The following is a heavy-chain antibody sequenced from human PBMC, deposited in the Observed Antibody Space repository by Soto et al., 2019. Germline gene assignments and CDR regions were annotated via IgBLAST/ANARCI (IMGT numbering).Heavy chain of an antibody. CDR2: ISAYNGNT. V-gene: IGHV1-18*01. D-gene: IGHD3-9*01. Sequence: ASVKVSCKASGYTFTSYGISWVRQAPGQGLEWMGWISAYNGNTNYAQKLQGRVTMTTDTSTSTAYMELRSLRSDDTAVYYCARVNIDWYFSGAFALDYWGQGTLVTVSS. CDR1: GYTFTSYG. J-gene: IGHJ4*02. CDR3: ARVNIDWYFSGAFALDY.